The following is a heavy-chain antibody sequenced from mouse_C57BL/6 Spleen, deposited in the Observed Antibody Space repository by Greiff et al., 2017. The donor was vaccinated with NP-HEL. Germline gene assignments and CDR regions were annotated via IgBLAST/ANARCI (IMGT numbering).Heavy chain of an antibody. J-gene: IGHJ4*01. CDR3: AKNRGSTTVVATGRNYAMDY. V-gene: IGHV2-5*01. CDR1: GFSLTSYG. CDR2: IWRGGST. Sequence: VQLQQSGPGLVQPSQSLSITCTVSGFSLTSYGVHWVRQSPGKGLEWLGVIWRGGSTDYNAAFMSRLSITKDNSKSQVVFKMNSLQADDTAIYYCAKNRGSTTVVATGRNYAMDYWGQGTSVTVSS. D-gene: IGHD1-1*01.